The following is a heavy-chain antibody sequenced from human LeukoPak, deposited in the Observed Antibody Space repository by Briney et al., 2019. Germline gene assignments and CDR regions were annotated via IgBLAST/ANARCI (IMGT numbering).Heavy chain of an antibody. CDR2: INSDGSTT. CDR1: GFTFSSYW. Sequence: PAGSLRLSCAASGFTFSSYWMHWVRQAPGKGLVWVSRINSDGSTTSYADSVMGRFTISRDNAKNTLYLQMNSLRAEDTAVYYCARVIYSGWEGELSDWGQGTLVTVSS. CDR3: ARVIYSGWEGELSD. J-gene: IGHJ4*02. D-gene: IGHD6-19*01. V-gene: IGHV3-74*01.